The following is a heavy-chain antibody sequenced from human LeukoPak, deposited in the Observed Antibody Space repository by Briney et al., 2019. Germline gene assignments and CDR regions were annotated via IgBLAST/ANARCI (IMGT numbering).Heavy chain of an antibody. CDR1: GFTFSSYS. D-gene: IGHD4-23*01. Sequence: GGSLRLSCAASGFTFSSYSIHWVRQAPGKGLGWVAVISYDGSNTYYADSVKGRFTISRDNAKNSLYLQMNSLRAEDTAVYYCARDGDYGGRGDYWGQGTLVTVSS. J-gene: IGHJ4*02. CDR3: ARDGDYGGRGDY. V-gene: IGHV3-30*04. CDR2: ISYDGSNT.